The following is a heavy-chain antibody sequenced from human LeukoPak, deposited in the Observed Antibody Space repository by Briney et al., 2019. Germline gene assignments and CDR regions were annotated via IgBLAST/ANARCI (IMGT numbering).Heavy chain of an antibody. J-gene: IGHJ2*01. Sequence: GASVKVSCKASGGTFSSYAISWVRQAPGQGLEWMGGIIPIFGTANYVQKFQGRVTITADESTSTAYMELSSLRSEDTAVYYCARDNYGGNSDWYFDLWGRGTLVTVSS. CDR3: ARDNYGGNSDWYFDL. CDR2: IIPIFGTA. D-gene: IGHD4-23*01. V-gene: IGHV1-69*13. CDR1: GGTFSSYA.